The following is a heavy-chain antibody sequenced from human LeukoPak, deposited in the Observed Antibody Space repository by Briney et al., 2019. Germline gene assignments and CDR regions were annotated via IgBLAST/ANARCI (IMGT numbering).Heavy chain of an antibody. Sequence: SETLSLTCTVSGGSISNYYWSWIRQRAGKGLEWIGRIYTSGTTHYNPSLKSRVTMSVDTSKNQFSLNLSSVTAADTAVYYCARFSSIAAAFDYWGLGTLVTVSS. D-gene: IGHD6-13*01. CDR1: GGSISNYY. J-gene: IGHJ4*02. CDR2: IYTSGTT. CDR3: ARFSSIAAAFDY. V-gene: IGHV4-4*07.